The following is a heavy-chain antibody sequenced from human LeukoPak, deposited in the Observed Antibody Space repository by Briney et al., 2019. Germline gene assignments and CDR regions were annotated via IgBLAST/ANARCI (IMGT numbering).Heavy chain of an antibody. CDR2: MNPNSGNT. D-gene: IGHD4-11*01. Sequence: GASVKVSCKASGYTFTSYDTNWVRQATGQGLEWMGWMNPNSGNTGYAQKFQGRVTFTRNTSISTTYMEVSSLRSEDTAVYYCARGRGSTVTTEWFDPWGQGTLVTVSS. J-gene: IGHJ5*02. CDR1: GYTFTSYD. V-gene: IGHV1-8*03. CDR3: ARGRGSTVTTEWFDP.